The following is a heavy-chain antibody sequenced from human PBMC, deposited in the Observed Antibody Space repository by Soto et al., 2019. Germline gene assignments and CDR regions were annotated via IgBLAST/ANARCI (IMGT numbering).Heavy chain of an antibody. D-gene: IGHD6-6*01. J-gene: IGHJ6*02. Sequence: SETLSLTCAVYGGSFSGYYWSWIRQPPGKGLEWIGEINHSGSTNYNPSLKSRVTISVDTSKNQFFLKLSSVTAADTAVYYCARVRIAARQGYYYGMDVWGQGTTVTVSS. CDR3: ARVRIAARQGYYYGMDV. V-gene: IGHV4-34*01. CDR1: GGSFSGYY. CDR2: INHSGST.